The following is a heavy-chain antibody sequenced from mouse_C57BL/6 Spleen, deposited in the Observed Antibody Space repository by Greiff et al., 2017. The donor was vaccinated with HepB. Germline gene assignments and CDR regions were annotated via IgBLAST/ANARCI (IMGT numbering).Heavy chain of an antibody. CDR3: AGISRAMDY. V-gene: IGHV5-17*01. J-gene: IGHJ4*01. Sequence: EVMLVESGGGLVKPGGSLKLSCAASGFTFSDYGMHWVRQAPEKGLEWVAYISSGSSTIYYADTVKGRVTISRDNAKNTLFLQMTSLRSEDTAMYYCAGISRAMDYWGQGTSVTVSS. CDR2: ISSGSSTI. D-gene: IGHD3-3*01. CDR1: GFTFSDYG.